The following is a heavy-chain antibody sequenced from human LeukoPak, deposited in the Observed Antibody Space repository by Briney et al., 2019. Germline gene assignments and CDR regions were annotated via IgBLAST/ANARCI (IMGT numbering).Heavy chain of an antibody. CDR2: FDPEDGET. Sequence: ASGKVSCKVSGYTLTELSMHWVRQAPGKGLEWMGGFDPEDGETIYAQKFQGRVTMTEDSSTDTAYMELSSLRSEDTAVYYCAISPYRYCSSTSCRSIPWFDPWGQGTLVTVSS. J-gene: IGHJ5*02. V-gene: IGHV1-24*01. CDR1: GYTLTELS. CDR3: AISPYRYCSSTSCRSIPWFDP. D-gene: IGHD2-2*01.